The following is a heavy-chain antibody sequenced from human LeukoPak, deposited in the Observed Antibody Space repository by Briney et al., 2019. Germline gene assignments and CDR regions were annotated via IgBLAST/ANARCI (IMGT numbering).Heavy chain of an antibody. CDR1: GGSISSYY. Sequence: SETLSLTCTVSGGSISSYYWSWIRQPPGKGLEWIGYIYYSGSTNYNPSLKSRVTISVDTSKNQFSLKLSSVTAADTAVYYCASSHTAMVNYYYGMDAWGKGTTVTVSS. CDR3: ASSHTAMVNYYYGMDA. CDR2: IYYSGST. J-gene: IGHJ6*04. V-gene: IGHV4-59*01. D-gene: IGHD5-18*01.